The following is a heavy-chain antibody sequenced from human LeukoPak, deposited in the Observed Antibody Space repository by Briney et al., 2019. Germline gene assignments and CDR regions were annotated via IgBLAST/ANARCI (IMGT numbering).Heavy chain of an antibody. CDR2: ISSSGSTI. V-gene: IGHV3-48*03. Sequence: GGSLRLSCVASGFTFNNYKMNWVRQAPGKGLEWVSYISSSGSTIYYADSVKGRFTISRDNAKNSLYLQMNSLRAEDTAVYYCARGGLRRFEYWGQGTLVTVSS. CDR1: GFTFNNYK. J-gene: IGHJ4*02. CDR3: ARGGLRRFEY. D-gene: IGHD2-21*02.